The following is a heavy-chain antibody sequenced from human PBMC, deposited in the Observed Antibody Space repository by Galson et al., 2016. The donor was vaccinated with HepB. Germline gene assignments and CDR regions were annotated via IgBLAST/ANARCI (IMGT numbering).Heavy chain of an antibody. V-gene: IGHV3-23*01. CDR2: ISGSGGST. D-gene: IGHD4-17*01. CDR1: GLTFSSYA. J-gene: IGHJ6*04. Sequence: SLRLSCAASGLTFSSYAMNWDRQAPGEGLEWASSISGSGGSTYYADSVKGRFTISRDNSKNRLYLQMNSLRAEDTAIYYCAKDVSYSDYGPYHYFYGLDVWGKGTTVTVSS. CDR3: AKDVSYSDYGPYHYFYGLDV.